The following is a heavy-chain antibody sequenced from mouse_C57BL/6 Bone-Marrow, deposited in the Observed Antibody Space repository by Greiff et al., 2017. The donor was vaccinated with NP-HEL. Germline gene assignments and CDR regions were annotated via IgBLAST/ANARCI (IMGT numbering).Heavy chain of an antibody. CDR3: ATGYYGSKGYFDV. D-gene: IGHD1-1*01. CDR2: ISNGGGST. V-gene: IGHV5-12*01. CDR1: GFTFSDYY. J-gene: IGHJ1*03. Sequence: EVKLVESGGGLVQPGGSLKLSCAASGFTFSDYYMYWVRQTPEKRLEWVAYISNGGGSTYYPDTVKGRFTISRDNAKNTLYLQMSRLKSEDTAMYYCATGYYGSKGYFDVWGTGTTVTVSS.